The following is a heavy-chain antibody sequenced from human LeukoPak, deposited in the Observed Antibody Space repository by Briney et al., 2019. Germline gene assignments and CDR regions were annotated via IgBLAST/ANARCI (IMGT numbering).Heavy chain of an antibody. CDR3: AKTGTRTGSGSYYIGQYYFDY. J-gene: IGHJ4*02. V-gene: IGHV1-46*01. CDR2: INTSGGST. CDR1: GYTFTSYY. D-gene: IGHD3-10*01. Sequence: ASVKVSCTASGYTFTSYYMHWVRQAPGQGLEWMGLINTSGGSTTYAQKFQVRVTMTRDTSTSTVYMELSSLRSEDTAVYYCAKTGTRTGSGSYYIGQYYFDYWGQGTLVTVSS.